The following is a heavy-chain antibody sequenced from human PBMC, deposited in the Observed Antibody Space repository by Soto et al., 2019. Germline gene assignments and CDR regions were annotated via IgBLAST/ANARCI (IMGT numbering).Heavy chain of an antibody. Sequence: QVQLVQSGAEVRKPGSSVEVSCKASGGSFSSFAFSWVRQAPGQGLEWMGGIIPMFGSANYAQEFLGRVTFTADDSTSTAYMEISGLTFEDTPFYYCAVSLYGVVLHYYYRMDVWGPRTSVTVSS. CDR3: AVSLYGVVLHYYYRMDV. D-gene: IGHD3-3*01. CDR2: IIPMFGSA. J-gene: IGHJ6*02. V-gene: IGHV1-69*01. CDR1: GGSFSSFA.